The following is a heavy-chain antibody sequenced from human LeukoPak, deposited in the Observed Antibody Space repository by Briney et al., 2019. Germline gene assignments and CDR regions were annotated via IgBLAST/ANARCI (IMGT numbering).Heavy chain of an antibody. D-gene: IGHD3-3*01. CDR1: GFTFSRYS. V-gene: IGHV3-48*02. J-gene: IGHJ6*03. CDR2: ISSKNVI. Sequence: GGSLRLSCAASGFTFSRYSMNWVRQAPGKGLEWVSYISSKNVIYYADSVKGRFTISRDNAKNSLYLQMNSLRDEDTAVYYCARPLESYYYMDVWGKGTTVTVSS. CDR3: ARPLESYYYMDV.